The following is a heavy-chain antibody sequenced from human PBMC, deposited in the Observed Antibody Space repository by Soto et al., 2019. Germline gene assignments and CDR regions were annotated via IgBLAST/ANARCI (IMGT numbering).Heavy chain of an antibody. CDR2: IYHSGST. CDR1: GGSISSGGYS. D-gene: IGHD6-19*01. V-gene: IGHV4-30-2*01. CDR3: ERCSVRQCYFDY. J-gene: IGHJ4*02. Sequence: SETLSLTCAVSGGSISSGGYSWSWIRQPPGKGLEWIGYIYHSGSTNYNPSLKSRVTISVDTSKNQFSLKLSSVTAADTAVYYRERCSVRQCYFDYWGQGTLVTVSS.